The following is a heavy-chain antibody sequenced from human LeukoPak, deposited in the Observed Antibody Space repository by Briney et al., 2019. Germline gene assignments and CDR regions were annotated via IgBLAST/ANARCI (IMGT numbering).Heavy chain of an antibody. D-gene: IGHD2-2*01. Sequence: SETLSLTCTVSGSSISSGDYYWSWIRQPPGKGLEWIGYIYYSGSTYYNPSLKSRVTISVDTSKNQFSLKLSSVTAADTAVYYCARLAYIVVIPAAVRVGYAFDIWGQGTMVTVSS. CDR3: ARLAYIVVIPAAVRVGYAFDI. J-gene: IGHJ3*02. V-gene: IGHV4-30-4*08. CDR1: GSSISSGDYY. CDR2: IYYSGST.